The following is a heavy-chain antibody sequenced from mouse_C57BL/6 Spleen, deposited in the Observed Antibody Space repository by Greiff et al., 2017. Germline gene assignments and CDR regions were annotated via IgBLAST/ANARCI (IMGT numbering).Heavy chain of an antibody. J-gene: IGHJ2*01. CDR2: IYPGDGDT. V-gene: IGHV1-80*01. D-gene: IGHD4-1*01. Sequence: QVQLQQSGAELVKPGASVKISCKASGYAFSSYWLNWVKQRPGQGLEWIGQIYPGDGDTNYNGKFKGKATLTADKSSSTAYMQLSSLTSEDSAVYFCATGTGTGYYFDYWGQGTTLTVSS. CDR3: ATGTGTGYYFDY. CDR1: GYAFSSYW.